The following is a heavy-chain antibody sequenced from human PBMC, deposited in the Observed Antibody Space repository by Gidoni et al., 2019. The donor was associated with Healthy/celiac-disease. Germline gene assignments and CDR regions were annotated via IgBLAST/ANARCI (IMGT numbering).Heavy chain of an antibody. Sequence: EVQLVESGGGLIQPGGSLSLSCSASGFTVSSNYIIWVRQAPGKGLEWVSLIYSGGSTYYADSVKGRFTISRDISKNTLYLQMNSLRAEDTAVYYCTREFFYSGNAFDIWGQGTMVTVSS. CDR2: IYSGGST. CDR1: GFTVSSNY. D-gene: IGHD2-15*01. CDR3: TREFFYSGNAFDI. J-gene: IGHJ3*02. V-gene: IGHV3-53*01.